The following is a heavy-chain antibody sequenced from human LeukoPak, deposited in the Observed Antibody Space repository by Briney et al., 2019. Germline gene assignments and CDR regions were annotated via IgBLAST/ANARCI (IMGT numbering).Heavy chain of an antibody. Sequence: GGSLRLSCAASGFTFSSYWMTWVRQAPGEGLEYVVNIKEDGSEKYYVDSVKGRFTISRDNTKNSLYLQMRSLRGDDTAVYYCVRDCGFHTFDYWGQGTLVTVSS. D-gene: IGHD2-21*01. J-gene: IGHJ4*02. V-gene: IGHV3-7*05. CDR2: IKEDGSEK. CDR3: VRDCGFHTFDY. CDR1: GFTFSSYW.